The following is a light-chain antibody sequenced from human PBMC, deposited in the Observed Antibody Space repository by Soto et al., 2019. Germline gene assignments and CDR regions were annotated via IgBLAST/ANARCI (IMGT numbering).Light chain of an antibody. CDR1: QTISNTY. V-gene: IGKV3-20*01. CDR3: QQYGSPPRT. Sequence: EVVVTQSPGTLSLSPGERATLSCRTSQTISNTYLAWFQQKPGQTPSPLIYDISTRATGIPARFSGSGSGTDFTLTISRLEPEDFAVYYCQQYGSPPRTFGQGTKVEIK. J-gene: IGKJ1*01. CDR2: DIS.